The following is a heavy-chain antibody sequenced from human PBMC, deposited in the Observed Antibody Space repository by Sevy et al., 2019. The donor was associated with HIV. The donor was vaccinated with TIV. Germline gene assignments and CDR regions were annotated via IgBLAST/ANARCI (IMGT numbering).Heavy chain of an antibody. V-gene: IGHV3-33*01. D-gene: IGHD3-22*01. J-gene: IGHJ4*02. CDR2: IWSDGAYH. Sequence: GGSLRLSCAATGFTFSNYAMHWVRQAPGKGMERVAIIWSDGAYHYHGHSVKGRFTISRDNSKNTLYLQMDNVRVEDTAVYYCARGGYYYDNAAYYALDSWGQGTLVTGLL. CDR3: ARGGYYYDNAAYYALDS. CDR1: GFTFSNYA.